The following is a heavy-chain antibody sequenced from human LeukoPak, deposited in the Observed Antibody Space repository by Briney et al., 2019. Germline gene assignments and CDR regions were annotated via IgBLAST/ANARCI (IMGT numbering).Heavy chain of an antibody. J-gene: IGHJ1*01. CDR3: AKECGGDCYSDFQH. CDR2: IDSDGSTT. Sequence: GGSLRLSCAASGCTFSNCWMHWVRQAPGKGLEWVSRIDSDGSTTKYADSVKGRFTISRDNSKNTLYLQMNSLRAEDTAVYYCAKECGGDCYSDFQHWGQGTLVTVSS. D-gene: IGHD2-21*02. V-gene: IGHV3-74*03. CDR1: GCTFSNCW.